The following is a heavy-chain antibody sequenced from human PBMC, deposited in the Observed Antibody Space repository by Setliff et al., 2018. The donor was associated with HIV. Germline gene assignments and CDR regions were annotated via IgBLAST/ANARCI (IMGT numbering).Heavy chain of an antibody. D-gene: IGHD1-26*01. Sequence: GSLRLSCAASGLTGLTFSNYAMNWVRQAPGKGLEWVSGIRGSGGSTYYADSVKGRFTISRDNSKSRLYLQMNTLRAEDTAIYFCARDGRGGSSPYYYYMDVWGKGTAVTVSS. CDR3: ARDGRGGSSPYYYYMDV. V-gene: IGHV3-23*01. CDR2: IRGSGGST. J-gene: IGHJ6*03. CDR1: GLTGLTFSNYA.